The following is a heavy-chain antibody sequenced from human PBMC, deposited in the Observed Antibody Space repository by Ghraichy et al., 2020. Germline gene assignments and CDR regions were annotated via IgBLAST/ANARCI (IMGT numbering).Heavy chain of an antibody. CDR2: VNHSGST. CDR1: GGSFSGTYY. CDR3: TWTRGYTYDSHP. J-gene: IGHJ5*02. Sequence: SQTLSLTCAVYGGSFSGTYYWNWIRQSPGKGLEWIVEVNHSGSTTYNPSLESRVTISVDTSKNQFSLSLSSVTAADTAVYYCTWTRGYTYDSHPWGQGTPVTVSS. D-gene: IGHD5-18*01. V-gene: IGHV4-34*01.